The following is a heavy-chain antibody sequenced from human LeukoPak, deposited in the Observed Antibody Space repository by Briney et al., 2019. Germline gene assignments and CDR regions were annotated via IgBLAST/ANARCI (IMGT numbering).Heavy chain of an antibody. J-gene: IGHJ4*02. D-gene: IGHD2-2*01. CDR3: AQYQPAIPY. CDR1: GYTFTDYY. Sequence: ASVKVSSKVSGYTFTDYYMHWVQQAPGKGLEWMGLVDPEDGETIYAEKFQGRVTITADTSTDTAYMELSSLRSEDTAVYYCAQYQPAIPYWGQGTLVTVSS. CDR2: VDPEDGET. V-gene: IGHV1-69-2*01.